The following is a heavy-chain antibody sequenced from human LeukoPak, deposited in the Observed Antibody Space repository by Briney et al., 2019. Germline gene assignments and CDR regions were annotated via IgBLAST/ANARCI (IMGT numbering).Heavy chain of an antibody. CDR2: ISSSSSYI. V-gene: IGHV3-21*01. J-gene: IGHJ4*02. CDR1: GFTFSSYS. CDR3: ARDPFGNYDTLY. D-gene: IGHD3-22*01. Sequence: PGGSLRLSCAASGFTFSSYSMNWVRQAPGKGLEWVSSISSSSSYIYYADSVKGRFTISRDNAKNSLYLQMNSLRAEDTAVYYCARDPFGNYDTLYWGQGTLITVSS.